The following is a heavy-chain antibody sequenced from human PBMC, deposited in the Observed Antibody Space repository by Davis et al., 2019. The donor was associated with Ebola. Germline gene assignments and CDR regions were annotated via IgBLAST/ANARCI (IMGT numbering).Heavy chain of an antibody. Sequence: MPSETLSLTCTVSGGSISSSSYYWGWIRQPPGKGLEWTGSIYYSGNTYYNPSLKSRVTISVDTSKNQFSLKLSSVTAADTAVYYCARLGGFWSGYSAPWGQGTLVTVSS. CDR3: ARLGGFWSGYSAP. CDR2: IYYSGNT. J-gene: IGHJ5*02. D-gene: IGHD3-3*01. V-gene: IGHV4-39*01. CDR1: GGSISSSSYY.